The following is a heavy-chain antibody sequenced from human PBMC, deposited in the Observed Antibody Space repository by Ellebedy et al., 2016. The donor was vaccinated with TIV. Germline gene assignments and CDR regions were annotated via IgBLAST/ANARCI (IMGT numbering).Heavy chain of an antibody. J-gene: IGHJ4*02. CDR2: IYYSGST. Sequence: SETLSLTXTVSGGSISSYYWSWIRQPPGKGLEWIGYIYYSGSTNYNPSLKSRVTISVDTSKNQFSLKLSSVTAADTAVYYCARGGMSGSFNFDYWGQGTLVTVSS. V-gene: IGHV4-59*01. D-gene: IGHD1-26*01. CDR3: ARGGMSGSFNFDY. CDR1: GGSISSYY.